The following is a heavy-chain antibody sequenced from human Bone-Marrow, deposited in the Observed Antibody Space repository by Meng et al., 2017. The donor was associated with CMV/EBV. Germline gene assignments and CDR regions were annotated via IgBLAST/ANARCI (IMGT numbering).Heavy chain of an antibody. CDR3: ARGVVPAARPGYYYGRDV. CDR2: IGTTDDT. Sequence: GGSLRLSCAASGFTFNTYDMHWVRQTTGEGLEWVSAIGTTDDTYYPASVKGRFTISRDNAKNSLYLQMNSLRAGDTAVYYCARGVVPAARPGYYYGRDVWGQGTTVTFSS. D-gene: IGHD2-2*01. CDR1: GFTFNTYD. V-gene: IGHV3-13*01. J-gene: IGHJ6*02.